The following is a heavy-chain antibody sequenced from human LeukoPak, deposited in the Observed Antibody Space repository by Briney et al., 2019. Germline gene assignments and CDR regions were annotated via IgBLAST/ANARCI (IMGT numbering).Heavy chain of an antibody. V-gene: IGHV4-39*01. CDR2: IYYSGST. CDR3: ARHGEWELLLAWFDP. CDR1: GGSISSSSYY. J-gene: IGHJ5*02. D-gene: IGHD1-26*01. Sequence: KPSETLSLTCTVSGGSISSSSYYWGWIRQPPGKGLEWIGSIYYSGSTYYNPSLKSRVTISVDTSKNQFSLKLSSVTAADTAVYYCARHGEWELLLAWFDPWGQGTLVTVSS.